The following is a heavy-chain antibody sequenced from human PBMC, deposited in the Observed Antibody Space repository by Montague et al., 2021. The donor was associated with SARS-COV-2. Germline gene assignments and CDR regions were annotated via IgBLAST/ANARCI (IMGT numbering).Heavy chain of an antibody. CDR2: ISKSGDYI. D-gene: IGHD3-10*01. J-gene: IGHJ4*02. CDR1: GFRISSHT. CDR3: ARAGLLWFGELRVFDH. V-gene: IGHV3-21*01. Sequence: SLRLSWAASGFRISSHTMNWVRQAPGQGLEWVSSISKSGDYIYYADSVKGRFTISRDNAKNSMNLQMNSLRAEDTAVYYCARAGLLWFGELRVFDHWGQGALLTVSS.